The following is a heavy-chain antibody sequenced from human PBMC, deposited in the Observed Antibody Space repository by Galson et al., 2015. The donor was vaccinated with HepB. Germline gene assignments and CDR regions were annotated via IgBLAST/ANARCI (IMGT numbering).Heavy chain of an antibody. Sequence: SLRLSCAASGFTFSSYGMHWVRQAPGKGLEWVTVISYDGSNKYYADSVRGRFTISRDNSKNTVHLQMNSLRTEDTAVYYCARGIRKHGSPGRYFDLWGRGTLVTVSS. J-gene: IGHJ2*01. CDR3: ARGIRKHGSPGRYFDL. CDR2: ISYDGSNK. V-gene: IGHV3-30*03. CDR1: GFTFSSYG. D-gene: IGHD5-24*01.